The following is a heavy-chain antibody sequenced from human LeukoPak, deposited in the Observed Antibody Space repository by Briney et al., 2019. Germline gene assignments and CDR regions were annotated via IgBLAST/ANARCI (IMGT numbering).Heavy chain of an antibody. J-gene: IGHJ4*02. CDR3: ARGDRDGYNFDY. D-gene: IGHD5-24*01. Sequence: GGSLRLSCAASGFTFSSYWMHWVRQAPGKGLVWVSRINSDGSSTRYADSVKGRFTISRDNAKNTLYLQMNSLRAEDTAAYYCARGDRDGYNFDYWGQGTLVTVSS. CDR1: GFTFSSYW. CDR2: INSDGSST. V-gene: IGHV3-74*01.